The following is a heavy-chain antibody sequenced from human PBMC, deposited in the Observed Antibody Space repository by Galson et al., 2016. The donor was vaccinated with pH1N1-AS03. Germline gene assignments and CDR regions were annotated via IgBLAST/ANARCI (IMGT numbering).Heavy chain of an antibody. Sequence: SLRLSCAASGFTFSNYGMHWVRQAPGKGLEWVGVISFDGKNKFYEDSVKGRFTISRDNTINSLYLQMNSLRVEETAIYYCGPNPEYGEGAYWGQGALVTVSS. V-gene: IGHV3-33*05. J-gene: IGHJ4*02. CDR1: GFTFSNYG. CDR2: ISFDGKNK. D-gene: IGHD4-17*01. CDR3: GPNPEYGEGAY.